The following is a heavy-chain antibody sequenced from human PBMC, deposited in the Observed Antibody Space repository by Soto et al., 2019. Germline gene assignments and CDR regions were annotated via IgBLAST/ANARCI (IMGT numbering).Heavy chain of an antibody. CDR3: AGVEMATISFDY. CDR1: GFTSSDYY. CDR2: ISSSGTTI. V-gene: IGHV3-11*01. J-gene: IGHJ4*02. D-gene: IGHD5-12*01. Sequence: QVQLVESGGGLVKPGGSLRLSCAASGFTSSDYYLSWIRQAPGKGLEWVSYISSSGTTIYYADSVKGRFTISRDNAKNSLYLQMNSLRAEDTAVYYCAGVEMATISFDYWGQGTLVTVSS.